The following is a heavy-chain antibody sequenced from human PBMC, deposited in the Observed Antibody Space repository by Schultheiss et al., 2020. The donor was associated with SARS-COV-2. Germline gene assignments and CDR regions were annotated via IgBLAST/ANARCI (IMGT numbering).Heavy chain of an antibody. CDR2: FSSSGSTI. CDR1: GFTFSNAW. J-gene: IGHJ4*02. D-gene: IGHD3-22*01. V-gene: IGHV3-48*04. Sequence: GESLKISCAASGFTFSNAWMNWVRQAPGKGMEWVSYFSSSGSTIYYADSLKGRCTISRDDATNSLYLQMTSLRAEDTAVYYCVRETPVIGSYFFDYWGQGTLVTVSS. CDR3: VRETPVIGSYFFDY.